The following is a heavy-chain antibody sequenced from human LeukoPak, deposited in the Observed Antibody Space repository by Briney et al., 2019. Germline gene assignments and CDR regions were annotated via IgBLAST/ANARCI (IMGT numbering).Heavy chain of an antibody. CDR2: ITRNGDST. CDR1: GFTLRNNA. D-gene: IGHD1-14*01. J-gene: IGHJ6*02. Sequence: GGSLRLSCSASGFTLRNNAMHWVRQAPGKGLEYVSTITRNGDSTIYADSVKDRFTISRDNSRNTLYLEVTSLRFGDTAVYYCVKDRPVTRSLYFGMDVWGQGTTVTVSS. CDR3: VKDRPVTRSLYFGMDV. V-gene: IGHV3-64D*08.